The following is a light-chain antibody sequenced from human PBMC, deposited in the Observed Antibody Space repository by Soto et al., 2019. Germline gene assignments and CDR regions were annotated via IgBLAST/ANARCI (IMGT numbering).Light chain of an antibody. J-gene: IGLJ1*01. CDR3: QSYDSRLSAYV. CDR2: GNT. CDR1: SSNIGADYD. Sequence: QSVLTQPPSVSGAPGQRVTISCTGSSSNIGADYDVHWYQQFPGTAPKLLIFGNTNRPAGVSDRFSGSKSGTSASLAISGLQAEDEADFYCQSYDSRLSAYVFGTGTKGHRP. V-gene: IGLV1-40*01.